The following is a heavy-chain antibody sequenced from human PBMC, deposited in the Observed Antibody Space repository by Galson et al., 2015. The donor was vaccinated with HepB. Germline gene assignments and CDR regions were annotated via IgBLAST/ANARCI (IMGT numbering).Heavy chain of an antibody. CDR2: IIPIFGTA. CDR3: ARGGSGRWLQQFGRRAFDI. V-gene: IGHV1-69*06. D-gene: IGHD5-24*01. CDR1: GGTFSSYA. J-gene: IGHJ3*02. Sequence: SVKVSCKASGGTFSSYAISWVRQAPGQGLEWMEGIIPIFGTANYAQKFQGRVTITADKSTSTAYMELSSLRSEDTAVYYCARGGSGRWLQQFGRRAFDIWGQGTMVTVSS.